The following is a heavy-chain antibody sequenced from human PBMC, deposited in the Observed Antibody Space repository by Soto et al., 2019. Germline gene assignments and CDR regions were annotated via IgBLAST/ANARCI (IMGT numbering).Heavy chain of an antibody. J-gene: IGHJ4*02. Sequence: SATLSLTCSVSGGSISGSYWSWLRQSPGKGLEWLGYGYYTGSTNYSPSLRSRVSISVDTSKNEFSLRLSAVTAAGTAVYFCARSVAVPGAHSDHWGQGTPVTVSS. CDR1: GGSISGSY. V-gene: IGHV4-59*01. CDR3: ARSVAVPGAHSDH. CDR2: GYYTGST. D-gene: IGHD6-19*01.